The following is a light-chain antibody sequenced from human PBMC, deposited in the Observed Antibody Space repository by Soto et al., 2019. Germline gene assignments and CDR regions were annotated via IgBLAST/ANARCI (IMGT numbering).Light chain of an antibody. J-gene: IGKJ4*01. CDR3: QQYGNAPLA. V-gene: IGKV3-11*01. CDR2: DAS. CDR1: QSVSTY. Sequence: ETVLTQSPAILSLSPGERATLSCRASQSVSTYLAWYQQKPGQAPRLLIYDASNRATGIPARFIGSGSGTDFTLTIGGLEPEDFGVYYCQQYGNAPLAFGGGTRV.